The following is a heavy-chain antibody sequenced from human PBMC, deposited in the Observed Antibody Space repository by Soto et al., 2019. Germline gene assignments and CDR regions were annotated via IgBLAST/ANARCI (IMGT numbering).Heavy chain of an antibody. CDR1: GYTFTSYA. CDR2: INAGNGNT. Sequence: EASVKVSCKASGYTFTSYAMHWVRQAPGQRLEGMGWINAGNGNTKYSQKFQGRVTITRDTSASTAYMELSSLRSEDTAVYYCARDYDFGSGYYTPWFDPWGQGTLVTVSS. CDR3: ARDYDFGSGYYTPWFDP. J-gene: IGHJ5*02. V-gene: IGHV1-3*01. D-gene: IGHD3-3*01.